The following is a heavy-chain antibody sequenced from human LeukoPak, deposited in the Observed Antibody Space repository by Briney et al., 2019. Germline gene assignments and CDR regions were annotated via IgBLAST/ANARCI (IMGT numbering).Heavy chain of an antibody. V-gene: IGHV1-18*01. CDR3: ARETFIVGATSRSPGYYYYGMDV. J-gene: IGHJ6*02. CDR1: GYTFTSYG. Sequence: ASVKVSCKASGYTFTSYGISWVRQVPGQGLEWMGWTSAYNGNTNYAQKLQGRVTTTTDTSTSTAYMELRSLRSDDTAVYYCARETFIVGATSRSPGYYYYGMDVWGQGTMVTVSS. D-gene: IGHD1-26*01. CDR2: TSAYNGNT.